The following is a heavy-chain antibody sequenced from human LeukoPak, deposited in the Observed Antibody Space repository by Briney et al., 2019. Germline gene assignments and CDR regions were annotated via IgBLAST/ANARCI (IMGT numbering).Heavy chain of an antibody. CDR2: IYTSGST. J-gene: IGHJ6*02. Sequence: TLSLTCTVSGGSISSGSYYWSWIRQPAGKGLEWIGRIYTSGSTNYNPSLKSRVTISVDTSKNQFSLKLSSVTAADTAVYYCARLIWSGASAGMDVWGQGTTVTVSS. V-gene: IGHV4-61*02. CDR1: GGSISSGSYY. D-gene: IGHD3-3*01. CDR3: ARLIWSGASAGMDV.